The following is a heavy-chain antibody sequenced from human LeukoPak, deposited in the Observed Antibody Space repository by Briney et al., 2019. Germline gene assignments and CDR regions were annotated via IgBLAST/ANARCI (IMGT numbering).Heavy chain of an antibody. CDR2: ISGSGGST. CDR3: AKDRRFLEPKGGFDY. J-gene: IGHJ4*02. D-gene: IGHD3-3*01. Sequence: GGSLRLSCAASGFTFSSYAMSRVRQAPGKGLEWVSAISGSGGSTYYADSVKGRFTISRDNSKNTLYLQMNSLRAEDTAVYYCAKDRRFLEPKGGFDYWGQGTLVTVSS. V-gene: IGHV3-23*01. CDR1: GFTFSSYA.